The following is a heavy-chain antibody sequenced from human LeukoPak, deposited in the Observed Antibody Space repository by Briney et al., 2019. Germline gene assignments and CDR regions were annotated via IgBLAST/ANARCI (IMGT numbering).Heavy chain of an antibody. Sequence: GGSLRLSCAASGFTFSSYSMNWVRQAPGKGLEWVSSISSSSSYIYYADSVKGRFTISRDNAKNSLYLQMNSLRAEGTAVYYCARGGYSGYDYSDWGQGTLVTVSS. CDR3: ARGGYSGYDYSD. V-gene: IGHV3-21*01. CDR2: ISSSSSYI. D-gene: IGHD5-12*01. CDR1: GFTFSSYS. J-gene: IGHJ4*02.